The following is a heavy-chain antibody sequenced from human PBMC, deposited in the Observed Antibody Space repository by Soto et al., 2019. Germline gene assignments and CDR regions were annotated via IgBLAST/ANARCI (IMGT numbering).Heavy chain of an antibody. Sequence: SETLSLTCTVSGGSISSYYWSWIRQPPGKGLEWIGYIYYSGSTNYNPSLKSRVTISVDTSKNQFSLKLSSVTAADTAVYSCARTLADIAVAGTGRGRGQWFDPWGQGTLVTVSS. CDR2: IYYSGST. D-gene: IGHD6-19*01. V-gene: IGHV4-59*01. CDR3: ARTLADIAVAGTGRGRGQWFDP. J-gene: IGHJ5*02. CDR1: GGSISSYY.